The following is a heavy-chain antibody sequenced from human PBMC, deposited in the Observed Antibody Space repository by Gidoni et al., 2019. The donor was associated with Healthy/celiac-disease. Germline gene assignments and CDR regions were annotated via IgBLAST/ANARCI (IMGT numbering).Heavy chain of an antibody. J-gene: IGHJ2*01. V-gene: IGHV3-23*01. CDR3: AKGSGSYVSYWYFDL. CDR2: ISGSGGST. CDR1: GFTFRRYA. Sequence: EVQLLESGGGLVQPGGSLRLSCAASGFTFRRYAMSWVRQDPGKGLEVVSAISGSGGSTYYADSVKGRFTISRDNSKNTLYLQMNSLRADDTAVYYCAKGSGSYVSYWYFDLWGRSTLVTVSS. D-gene: IGHD1-26*01.